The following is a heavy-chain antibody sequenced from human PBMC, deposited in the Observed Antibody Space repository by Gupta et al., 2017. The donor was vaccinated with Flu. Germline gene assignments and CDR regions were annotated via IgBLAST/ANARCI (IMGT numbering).Heavy chain of an antibody. CDR1: GGSFSGYY. J-gene: IGHJ6*02. D-gene: IGHD3-16*02. CDR2: INHSGST. Sequence: QVQLQQWGAGLLKPSETLSLTCAVYGGSFSGYYWSWIRQPPGKGLEWIGEINHSGSTNYNPSLKSRVTISVDTSKNQFSLKLSSVTAADTAVYYCARGPKYVWGSYRRLYYYYGMDVWGQGTTVTVSS. V-gene: IGHV4-34*01. CDR3: ARGPKYVWGSYRRLYYYYGMDV.